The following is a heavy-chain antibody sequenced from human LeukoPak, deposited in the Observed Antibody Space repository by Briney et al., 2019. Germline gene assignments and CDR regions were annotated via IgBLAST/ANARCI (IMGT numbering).Heavy chain of an antibody. V-gene: IGHV4-30-4*01. CDR1: GGSISSGDYY. CDR3: ARDEHYYGSEPYYYGMDV. CDR2: IYYSGST. D-gene: IGHD3-10*01. Sequence: PSQTLSLTCTVSGGSISSGDYYWGWLRQPPGKGLEWVGYIYYSGSTYYNPSLKSRVTISVDTSKNQFSLKLSSVTAADTAVYYCARDEHYYGSEPYYYGMDVWGQGTTVTVSS. J-gene: IGHJ6*02.